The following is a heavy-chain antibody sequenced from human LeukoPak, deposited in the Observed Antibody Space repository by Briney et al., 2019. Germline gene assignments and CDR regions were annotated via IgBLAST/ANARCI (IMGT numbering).Heavy chain of an antibody. CDR2: INPNSGGT. CDR3: ARDSYYHDSSGYRDY. J-gene: IGHJ4*02. D-gene: IGHD3-22*01. CDR1: GYTFTGYY. Sequence: ASVKVSCKASGYTFTGYYMHWVRQAPGQGLEWMGWINPNSGGTNYAQKFQGRVTMTRDTSISTAYMELSRLRSDDTAVYYCARDSYYHDSSGYRDYWGQGTLVTVSS. V-gene: IGHV1-2*02.